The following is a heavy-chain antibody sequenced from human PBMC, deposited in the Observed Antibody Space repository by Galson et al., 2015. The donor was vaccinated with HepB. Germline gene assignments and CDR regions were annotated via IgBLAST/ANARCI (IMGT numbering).Heavy chain of an antibody. CDR2: INAGNGNT. CDR3: AREHYYGSGSQSSWDWFDP. D-gene: IGHD3-10*01. Sequence: SVKVSCKASGYTFTSYGISWVRQAPGQRLEWMGWINAGNGNTKYSQKFQGRVTITRDTSASTAYMELSSLRSEDTAVYYCAREHYYGSGSQSSWDWFDPWGQGTLVTVSS. CDR1: GYTFTSYG. V-gene: IGHV1-3*01. J-gene: IGHJ5*02.